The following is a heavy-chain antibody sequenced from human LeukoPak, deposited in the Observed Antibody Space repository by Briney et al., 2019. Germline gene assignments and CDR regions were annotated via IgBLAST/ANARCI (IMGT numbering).Heavy chain of an antibody. CDR2: IIPIFGIA. V-gene: IGHV1-69*04. J-gene: IGHJ4*02. CDR3: ARAGASYYDILTGSLDY. D-gene: IGHD3-9*01. Sequence: SVKVSCQASGGTLTSYAISWVRQAPGQGLEWMGKIIPIFGIANYAQKFQGRVTITADQSTSTAYMELSSLRSEDTAVYYCARAGASYYDILTGSLDYWGQGTLVTVPS. CDR1: GGTLTSYA.